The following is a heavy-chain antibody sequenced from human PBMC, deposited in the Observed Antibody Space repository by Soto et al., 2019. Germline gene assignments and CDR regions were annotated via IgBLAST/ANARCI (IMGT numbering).Heavy chain of an antibody. D-gene: IGHD4-4*01. J-gene: IGHJ5*02. V-gene: IGHV4-30-2*01. Sequence: SETLSLTCAVSGGSISSGGYSWSWIRQPPGKGLEWIGYIYHSGSTYYNPSLKSRVTISVDRSKNQFSLKLSSVTAADTAVYYCARGTTVTSNWFDPWGQGTLVTAPQ. CDR1: GGSISSGGYS. CDR2: IYHSGST. CDR3: ARGTTVTSNWFDP.